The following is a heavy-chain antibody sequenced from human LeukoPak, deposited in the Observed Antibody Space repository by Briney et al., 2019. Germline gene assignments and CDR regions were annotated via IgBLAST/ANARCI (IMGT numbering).Heavy chain of an antibody. Sequence: GGSLRLSCAASGFTFSDYYMSWIRQAPGKGLEWVSYISSSGSTIYYADSVKGRFTISRDNAKNSLYLQMNSLRAEDTAVYYCTTDPTPSIVGATIPDYWGQGTLVTVSS. CDR1: GFTFSDYY. D-gene: IGHD1-26*01. V-gene: IGHV3-11*01. CDR3: TTDPTPSIVGATIPDY. CDR2: ISSSGSTI. J-gene: IGHJ4*02.